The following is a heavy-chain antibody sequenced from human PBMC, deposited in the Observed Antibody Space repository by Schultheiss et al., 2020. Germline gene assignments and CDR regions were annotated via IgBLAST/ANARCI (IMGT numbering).Heavy chain of an antibody. V-gene: IGHV1-69*01. CDR3: ASTGDPYDPYGMDD. D-gene: IGHD7-27*01. Sequence: FVKVSCKASGYTFTSYAMHWVRQAPGQGLEWMGGIIPIFGTANYAQKFQGRVTINADESTSTGYMELSSLRSEDTAVYYCASTGDPYDPYGMDDWGQGGTVTGSS. J-gene: IGHJ6*02. CDR1: GYTFTSYA. CDR2: IIPIFGTA.